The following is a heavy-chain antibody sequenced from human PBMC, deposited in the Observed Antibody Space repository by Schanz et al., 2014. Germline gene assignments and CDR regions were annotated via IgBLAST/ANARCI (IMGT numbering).Heavy chain of an antibody. CDR1: GYIFGSHG. CDR3: ARVHIATYHYNSPGACDI. CDR2: INAHTGNT. J-gene: IGHJ3*02. Sequence: QVQLVQSGPEVKKPGASVKVSCKASGYIFGSHGMTWVRQAPGQGPELMGWINAHTGNTQYAQKFQGRVNMTRDTVTTTVHLELTRLRTDDTAIYYCARVHIATYHYNSPGACDIWGQGTRVTVSS. V-gene: IGHV1-18*01. D-gene: IGHD3-10*01.